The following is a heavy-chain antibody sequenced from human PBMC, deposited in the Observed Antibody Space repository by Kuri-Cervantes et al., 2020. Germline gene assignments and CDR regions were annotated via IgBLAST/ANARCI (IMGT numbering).Heavy chain of an antibody. Sequence: GGSLRLSCAASGFTFSSYGMHWVRPAPGKGLEWVAVISYDGSNKYYADSVKGRFTISRDNSKNTLYLQMNSLRAEDTAVYYCAKVCPADAFDIWGQGTMVTVSS. CDR2: ISYDGSNK. V-gene: IGHV3-30*18. J-gene: IGHJ3*02. CDR1: GFTFSSYG. CDR3: AKVCPADAFDI.